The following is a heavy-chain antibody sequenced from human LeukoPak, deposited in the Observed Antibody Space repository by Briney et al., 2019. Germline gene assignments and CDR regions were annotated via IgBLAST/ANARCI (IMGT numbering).Heavy chain of an antibody. J-gene: IGHJ1*01. D-gene: IGHD3-3*01. CDR1: GGSFSGYY. Sequence: NSSETLSLTCAVYGGSFSGYYWSWIRQPPGKGLEWIGEINHSGSTNCNPSLKSRVTISVDTSKNQFSLKLSSVTAADTAVYYCATDYDFWSGYYFSEYFQHWGQGTLVTVSS. CDR3: ATDYDFWSGYYFSEYFQH. V-gene: IGHV4-34*01. CDR2: INHSGST.